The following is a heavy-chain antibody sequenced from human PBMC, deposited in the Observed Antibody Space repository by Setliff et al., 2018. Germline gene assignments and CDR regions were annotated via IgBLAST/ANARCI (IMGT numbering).Heavy chain of an antibody. D-gene: IGHD5-18*01. V-gene: IGHV3-11*04. CDR2: ISSSGSTI. CDR1: GGSISSGGYY. J-gene: IGHJ4*02. Sequence: LSLTCTVSGGSISSGGYYWSWIRQHPGKGLEWVSYISSSGSTIYYADSVKGRFTISRDNAKNSLYLQMNSLRAEDTAVDYCARVSRSYGLPLDYWGQGTLVTVS. CDR3: ARVSRSYGLPLDY.